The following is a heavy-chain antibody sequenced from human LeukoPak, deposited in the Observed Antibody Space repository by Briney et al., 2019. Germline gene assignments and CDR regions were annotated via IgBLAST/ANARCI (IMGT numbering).Heavy chain of an antibody. CDR1: GFTVSSNY. J-gene: IGHJ4*02. CDR3: ARAEFQLLAGGYDY. CDR2: IYSGGST. V-gene: IGHV3-66*02. D-gene: IGHD2-2*01. Sequence: GGSLRLSCAASGFTVSSNYMSWVRQAAGKGLEWVSVIYSGGSTYYADSVKGRFTISRDNSKNTLCLQMNSLRAEDTAVYYCARAEFQLLAGGYDYWGQGTLVTVSS.